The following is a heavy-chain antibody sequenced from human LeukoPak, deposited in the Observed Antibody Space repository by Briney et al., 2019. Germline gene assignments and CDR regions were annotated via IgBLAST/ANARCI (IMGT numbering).Heavy chain of an antibody. Sequence: ASVKVSCKASGGTFSSYAISWVRQAPGQGLEWMGWINAGNGNTKYSQEFQGRVTITRDTSASTAYMELSSLRSEDMAVYYCAREVSGRRFDYWGQGTLVTVSS. CDR1: GGTFSSYA. D-gene: IGHD3-10*01. V-gene: IGHV1-3*03. J-gene: IGHJ4*02. CDR3: AREVSGRRFDY. CDR2: INAGNGNT.